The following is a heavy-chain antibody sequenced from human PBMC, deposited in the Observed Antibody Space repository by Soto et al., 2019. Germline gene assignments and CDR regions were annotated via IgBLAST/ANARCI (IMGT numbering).Heavy chain of an antibody. CDR3: ARTNDYGDYDYFDY. CDR2: IYSGGST. CDR1: GFTVSSNY. Sequence: PAGSLRLSCAASGFTVSSNYMSWVRQAPGKGLEWVSVIYSGGSTYYADSVKGRFTISRDTSKNTLYLQMNSLRAEDTAVYYCARTNDYGDYDYFDYWGQGTLVTVSS. V-gene: IGHV3-53*01. J-gene: IGHJ4*02. D-gene: IGHD4-17*01.